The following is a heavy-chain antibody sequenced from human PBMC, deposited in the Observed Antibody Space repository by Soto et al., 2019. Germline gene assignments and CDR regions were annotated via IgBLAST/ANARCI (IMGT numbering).Heavy chain of an antibody. D-gene: IGHD1-26*01. J-gene: IGHJ6*02. CDR1: GFTFTSSA. V-gene: IGHV1-58*02. CDR3: AALYSGSYPYYYYYGMDV. CDR2: IVVGSGNT. Sequence: SVKVSCKASGFTFTSSAMQWVRQARGQRLEWIGWIVVGSGNTNYAQKFQERVTITRDMSTSTAYMELSSLRSEDTAVYYCAALYSGSYPYYYYYGMDVWGQGTTVTVSS.